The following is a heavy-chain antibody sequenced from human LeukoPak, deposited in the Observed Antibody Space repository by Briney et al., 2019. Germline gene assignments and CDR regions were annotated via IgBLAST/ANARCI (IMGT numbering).Heavy chain of an antibody. CDR2: ISSSGSTI. V-gene: IGHV3-48*03. J-gene: IGHJ6*04. CDR1: GFSFSSYE. Sequence: GGSLRLSCAASGFSFSSYEMNWVRQALGKGLEWASYISSSGSTIYYADSVKGRFTISRDNAKNSLYLQMNSLRAEDTAVYYCAREQGSGYYYYGMDVWGKGTTVTVSS. CDR3: AREQGSGYYYYGMDV. D-gene: IGHD2-15*01.